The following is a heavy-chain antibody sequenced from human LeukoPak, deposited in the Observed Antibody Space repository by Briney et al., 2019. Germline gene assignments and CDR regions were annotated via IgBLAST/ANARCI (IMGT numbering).Heavy chain of an antibody. CDR2: ISGSGGST. D-gene: IGHD3-16*01. CDR1: GFTFSSYA. Sequence: GGSLRLSCAASGFTFSSYAMSWVRQAPGKGLEGGSLISGSGGSTYYADSVKGRFTISRDNSKNTLYLQMNSLRAEDTAVFYCAKDRDDYVWGSYLGAFDIWGQGTMVTVSS. J-gene: IGHJ3*02. CDR3: AKDRDDYVWGSYLGAFDI. V-gene: IGHV3-23*01.